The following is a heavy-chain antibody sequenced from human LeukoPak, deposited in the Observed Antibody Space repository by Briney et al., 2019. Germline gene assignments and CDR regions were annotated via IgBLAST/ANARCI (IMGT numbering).Heavy chain of an antibody. J-gene: IGHJ3*02. CDR1: GYTFTSYY. V-gene: IGHV1-46*01. CDR2: INPSGGST. Sequence: GASVKVSCKASGYTFTSYYMHWVRQAPGQGLEWMGIINPSGGSTSYAQKFQGRVTMTRDTSTSTAYMELSRLRSDDTAVYYCARAKTQFLVWDGDAFDIWGQGTMVTVSS. CDR3: ARAKTQFLVWDGDAFDI. D-gene: IGHD3-16*01.